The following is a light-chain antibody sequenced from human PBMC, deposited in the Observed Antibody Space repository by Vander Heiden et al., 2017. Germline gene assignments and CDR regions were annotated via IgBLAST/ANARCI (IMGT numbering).Light chain of an antibody. CDR2: QDS. J-gene: IGLJ3*02. CDR3: QAWDSSTGV. V-gene: IGLV3-1*01. Sequence: SYELTSPPLGARSPGQTASITCSGDKLGDKYACWYQQKPGQSPVLVIYQDSKRPSGIPERFSGSNSGNTATLTISGTQAMDEADYYCQAWDSSTGVFGGGTKLTVL. CDR1: KLGDKY.